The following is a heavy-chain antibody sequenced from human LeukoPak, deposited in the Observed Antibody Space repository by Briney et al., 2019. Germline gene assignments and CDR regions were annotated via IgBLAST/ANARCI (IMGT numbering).Heavy chain of an antibody. J-gene: IGHJ4*02. CDR3: AGTPTKDIVVVPVY. Sequence: PSETLSLTCTVSGGSISSYYWSWIRQPPGKGLEWIGYIYYSGSTNYNPSLKSRVTISVDTSKNQFSLKLSSVTAADTAVYYCAGTPTKDIVVVPVYWGQGTLVTVPS. CDR1: GGSISSYY. V-gene: IGHV4-59*01. D-gene: IGHD2-2*01. CDR2: IYYSGST.